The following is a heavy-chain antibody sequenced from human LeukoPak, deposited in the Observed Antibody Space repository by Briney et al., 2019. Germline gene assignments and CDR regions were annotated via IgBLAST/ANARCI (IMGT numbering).Heavy chain of an antibody. CDR2: IISMVGTT. CDR3: ARGLRSLGEAQGYFYYTDV. Sequence: SVKVSCKASGGSSSIYGISWVRQAPGQGLEWMGGIISMVGTTHYAQKFQGRVTITADESTSTAYMEVSSLRSEDTAVYYCARGLRSLGEAQGYFYYTDVWGKGTTVTVSS. J-gene: IGHJ6*03. CDR1: GGSSSIYG. D-gene: IGHD3-3*01. V-gene: IGHV1-69*13.